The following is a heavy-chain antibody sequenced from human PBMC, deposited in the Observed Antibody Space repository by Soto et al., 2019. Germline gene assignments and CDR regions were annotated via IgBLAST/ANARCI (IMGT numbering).Heavy chain of an antibody. Sequence: PGGSLSRSCAACGFNYSYYRMKWVRQTPGKGLEWVSYISGNGEIIQYAASARGRFTISRDNAENSVYWEMDSLRAEDTALYYCARDLASTTIPNYWGQGTLVTVSS. CDR3: ARDLASTTIPNY. J-gene: IGHJ4*02. CDR1: GFNYSYYR. CDR2: ISGNGEII. D-gene: IGHD4-17*01. V-gene: IGHV3-48*04.